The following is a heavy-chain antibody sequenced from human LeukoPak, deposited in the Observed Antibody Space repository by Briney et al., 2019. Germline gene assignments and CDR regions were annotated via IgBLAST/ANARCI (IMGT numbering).Heavy chain of an antibody. Sequence: PGGSLRLSCAASGFTVSSNYMSWVRQAPGKGLEWVSVIYSGGSTYYADSVKGRFTISRHNSKNTLYLQMNSLRTEDTAVYYCARVSRDGYNDAFDIWGQGTMVTVSS. CDR1: GFTVSSNY. V-gene: IGHV3-53*04. CDR2: IYSGGST. J-gene: IGHJ3*02. D-gene: IGHD5-24*01. CDR3: ARVSRDGYNDAFDI.